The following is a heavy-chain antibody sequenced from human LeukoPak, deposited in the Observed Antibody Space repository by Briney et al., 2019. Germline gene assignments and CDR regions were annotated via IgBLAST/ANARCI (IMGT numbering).Heavy chain of an antibody. CDR3: ASGLSSYGFDI. CDR2: INPSAGST. CDR1: GYTFTRYY. Sequence: ASVKVSCKASGYTFTRYYMTWVRQAPGQGLERMGVINPSAGSTTYAQKFQGRVTMTSDMSTSTVYMELSSLRSEDTAMYYCASGLSSYGFDIWGQGTMVTVSS. D-gene: IGHD2/OR15-2a*01. V-gene: IGHV1-46*01. J-gene: IGHJ3*02.